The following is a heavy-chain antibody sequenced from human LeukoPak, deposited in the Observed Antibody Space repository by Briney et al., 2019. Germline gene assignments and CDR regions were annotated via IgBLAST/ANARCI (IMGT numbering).Heavy chain of an antibody. CDR3: AKSIASAGTNSCYYMDI. CDR1: GGSISSTSNY. Sequence: SETLSLTCTVSGGSISSTSNYWGWIRQPPGKGLGWIGSIYYSGSTYYNPSLKSRVTISVDTSKNQFSLRLSSVTAADTAVYFCAKSIASAGTNSCYYMDIWGTGTTVTVSS. J-gene: IGHJ6*03. D-gene: IGHD6-13*01. V-gene: IGHV4-39*07. CDR2: IYYSGST.